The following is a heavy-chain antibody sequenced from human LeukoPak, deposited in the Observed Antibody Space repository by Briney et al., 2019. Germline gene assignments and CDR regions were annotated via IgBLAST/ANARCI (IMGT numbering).Heavy chain of an antibody. CDR3: ARAGSYRLTTTL. Sequence: SETLSLTRTVSGGSISPYYWSWIRQPPGKGLEWIGYISYSGSTSFNPSLKSRVTISVDTSTNQFSLALSSVTAADTAVYYCARAGSYRLTTTLWGQGTLVTVSS. CDR1: GGSISPYY. D-gene: IGHD4-17*01. CDR2: ISYSGST. V-gene: IGHV4-59*01. J-gene: IGHJ4*02.